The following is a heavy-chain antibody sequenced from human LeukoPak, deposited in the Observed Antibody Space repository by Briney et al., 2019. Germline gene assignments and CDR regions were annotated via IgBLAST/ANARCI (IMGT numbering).Heavy chain of an antibody. J-gene: IGHJ4*02. D-gene: IGHD6-19*01. Sequence: GGSLRLSCAASGFTFSSYAMHWVRQAPGKGLEWVAVISYDGSNKYYADSVKGRFTISRDNSKNTLYLQMNSLRAEDTAVYYCARDFGGWYVESLVYDYWGQGTLVTVSS. V-gene: IGHV3-30*04. CDR1: GFTFSSYA. CDR2: ISYDGSNK. CDR3: ARDFGGWYVESLVYDY.